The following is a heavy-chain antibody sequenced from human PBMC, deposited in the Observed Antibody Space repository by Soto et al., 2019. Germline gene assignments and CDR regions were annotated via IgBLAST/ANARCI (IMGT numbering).Heavy chain of an antibody. CDR1: GGSVSSGSYY. V-gene: IGHV4-61*01. Sequence: LSLTCTVSGGSVSSGSYYWSWIRQPPGKGLEWIGYIYYSGSTNYNPSLKSRVTISVDTSKNQFSLKLSSVTAADTAVYYCARGGDIVVVPAALGDYYYYYGMDVWGQGTTVTVSS. D-gene: IGHD2-2*01. CDR3: ARGGDIVVVPAALGDYYYYYGMDV. J-gene: IGHJ6*02. CDR2: IYYSGST.